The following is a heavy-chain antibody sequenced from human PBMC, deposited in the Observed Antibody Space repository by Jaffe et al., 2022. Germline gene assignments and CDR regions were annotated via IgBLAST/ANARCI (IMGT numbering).Heavy chain of an antibody. Sequence: QVQLQESGPGLVKPSQTLSLTCTVSGGSISSGSYYWSWIRQPAGKGLEWIGRIYTSGSTNYNPSLKSRVTISVDTSKNQFSLKLSSVTAADTAVYYCARDSRGYSYGYYYWGQGTLVTVSS. V-gene: IGHV4-61*02. J-gene: IGHJ4*02. CDR1: GGSISSGSYY. CDR2: IYTSGST. CDR3: ARDSRGYSYGYYY. D-gene: IGHD5-18*01.